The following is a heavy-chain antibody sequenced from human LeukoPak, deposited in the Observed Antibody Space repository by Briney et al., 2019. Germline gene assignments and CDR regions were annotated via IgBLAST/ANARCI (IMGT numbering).Heavy chain of an antibody. Sequence: SETLSLTCTVSGGSISSYYWSWIRQPAGKGLEWIGRIYTSGSTNYNPSLESRVTMSVDTSKNQFSLKLSSVTAADTAVYYCARRRGTMIVVVIPNFDYWGQGTLVTVSS. CDR3: ARRRGTMIVVVIPNFDY. J-gene: IGHJ4*02. CDR1: GGSISSYY. D-gene: IGHD3-22*01. CDR2: IYTSGST. V-gene: IGHV4-4*07.